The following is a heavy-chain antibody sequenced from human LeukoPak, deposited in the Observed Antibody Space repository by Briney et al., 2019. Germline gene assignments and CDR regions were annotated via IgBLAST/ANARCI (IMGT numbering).Heavy chain of an antibody. Sequence: GGSLRLSCAASGFTFSSYAMSWVRQAPGKGLEWVSAISGSGGSTYYADSVKGRFTISRDSSKNTLYLQMNSLRAEDTAVYYCAKDGREWPRSLDYWGQGTLVTVSS. V-gene: IGHV3-23*01. CDR1: GFTFSSYA. CDR2: ISGSGGST. J-gene: IGHJ4*02. CDR3: AKDGREWPRSLDY. D-gene: IGHD5-12*01.